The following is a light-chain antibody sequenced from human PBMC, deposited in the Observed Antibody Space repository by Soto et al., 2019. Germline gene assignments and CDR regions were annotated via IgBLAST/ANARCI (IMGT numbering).Light chain of an antibody. Sequence: DIQMTQSPSSLSASVGDRVTITCQASQDISNYLNWYQQKPVKAPKLLIYDASNVETGVPSRFSGSGSGTDFTFTISSLQPEDIATYYCQQYDNLSITFGQGTRLEIK. CDR2: DAS. CDR1: QDISNY. V-gene: IGKV1-33*01. CDR3: QQYDNLSIT. J-gene: IGKJ5*01.